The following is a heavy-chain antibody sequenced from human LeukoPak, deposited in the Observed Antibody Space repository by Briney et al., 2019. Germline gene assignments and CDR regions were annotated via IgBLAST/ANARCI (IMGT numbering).Heavy chain of an antibody. CDR1: GGSFSGYY. V-gene: IGHV4-59*01. D-gene: IGHD3-10*01. CDR3: ARGGYYGSGNDFRFDP. CDR2: IYYSGST. J-gene: IGHJ5*02. Sequence: SETLSLTCAVYGGSFSGYYWSWIRQPPGKGLEWIGYIYYSGSTNYNPSLKSRVTISVDTSKNQFSLKLSSVTAADTAVYYCARGGYYGSGNDFRFDPWGQGTLVTVSS.